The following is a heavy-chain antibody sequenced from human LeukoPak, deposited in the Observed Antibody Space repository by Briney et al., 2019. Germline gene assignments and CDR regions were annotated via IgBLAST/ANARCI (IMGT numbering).Heavy chain of an antibody. V-gene: IGHV4-39*07. CDR3: ARGGPAGTGYSHYYYYMDV. CDR2: IYYSGST. Sequence: SETLSLTCTVSGGSISSSSYYWGWIRQPPGKGLEWIGSIYYSGSTYYNPSLKSRVTISVDTSKNQFSLKLSSVTATDTAVYYCARGGPAGTGYSHYYYYMDVWGKGTTVTVSS. D-gene: IGHD3/OR15-3a*01. CDR1: GGSISSSSYY. J-gene: IGHJ6*03.